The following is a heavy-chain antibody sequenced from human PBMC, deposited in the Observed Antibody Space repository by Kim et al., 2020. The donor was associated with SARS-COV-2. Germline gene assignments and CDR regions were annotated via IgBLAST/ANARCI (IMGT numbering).Heavy chain of an antibody. CDR1: GYTFTSYG. D-gene: IGHD3-22*01. V-gene: IGHV1-18*01. CDR3: ARRETYYYDSSGYYYLDY. J-gene: IGHJ4*02. Sequence: ASVKVSCKASGYTFTSYGISWVRQAPGQGLEGMGWISAYNGNTNYAQKLQGKVTMTTDTSTSTAYMELRSLRSDDTAVYYCARRETYYYDSSGYYYLDYWGQGTLVTVSS. CDR2: ISAYNGNT.